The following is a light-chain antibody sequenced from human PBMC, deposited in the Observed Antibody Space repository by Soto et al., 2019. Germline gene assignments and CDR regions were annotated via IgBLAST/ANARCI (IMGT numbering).Light chain of an antibody. Sequence: DIQMTQSPSSLSASVGDRVSITCRASQRITTYVNWYQQKPGKAPNLLIYAASTLQSGVPSRFSGTGSGTDFTLTISSLQPEDFATYYCQQSYSTPHTFGQGTKLEIK. J-gene: IGKJ2*01. CDR3: QQSYSTPHT. V-gene: IGKV1-39*01. CDR1: QRITTY. CDR2: AAS.